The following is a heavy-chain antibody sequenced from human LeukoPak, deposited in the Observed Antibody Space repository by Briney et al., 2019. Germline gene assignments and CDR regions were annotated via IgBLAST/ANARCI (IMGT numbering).Heavy chain of an antibody. CDR3: ARFLEWLLVDY. J-gene: IGHJ4*02. V-gene: IGHV4-31*03. D-gene: IGHD3-3*01. CDR2: IYYSGST. CDR1: GGSIRSGGYY. Sequence: SETLSLTCSVSGGSIRSGGYYWSWIRQHPGKGLEWIGYIYYSGSTYYNPSLKSRVTISVDTSKNQFSLKLSSVTAADTAVYYCARFLEWLLVDYWGQGTLVTVSS.